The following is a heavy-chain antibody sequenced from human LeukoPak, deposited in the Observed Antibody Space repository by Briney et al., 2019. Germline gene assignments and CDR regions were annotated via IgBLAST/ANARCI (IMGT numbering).Heavy chain of an antibody. D-gene: IGHD4-17*01. CDR1: GFTFSSYA. CDR2: ISGSGGST. V-gene: IGHV3-23*01. Sequence: GGSLRLSCAASGFTFSSYAMSWVGHAPGKGLGWVSAISGSGGSTYYADSVKGRFTISRDNSKNTLYPQMNSLRAEDTAVYYCAKGRLRSFPYYFDYWGQGTLVTVSS. CDR3: AKGRLRSFPYYFDY. J-gene: IGHJ4*02.